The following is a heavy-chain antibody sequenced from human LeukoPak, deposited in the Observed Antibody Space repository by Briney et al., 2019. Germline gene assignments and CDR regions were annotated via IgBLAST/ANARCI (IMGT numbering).Heavy chain of an antibody. V-gene: IGHV4-4*02. CDR3: ARDRPPVGATWAFDI. CDR2: IYHSGRT. D-gene: IGHD1-26*01. J-gene: IGHJ3*02. CDR1: GGSISSSNW. Sequence: SGTLSLTCAVSGGSISSSNWWSWVRQPPGKWLEWIGEIYHSGRTNYNPSLKSRDPISVDKSKNQLSLKLSSVTAADTAVYYCARDRPPVGATWAFDIRGQGTMVTVSS.